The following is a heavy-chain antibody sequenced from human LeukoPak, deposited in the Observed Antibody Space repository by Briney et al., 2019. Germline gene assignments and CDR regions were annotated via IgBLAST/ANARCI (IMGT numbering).Heavy chain of an antibody. J-gene: IGHJ3*02. CDR3: ARVTQLVLSDGFDI. CDR2: ISYSGST. V-gene: IGHV4-39*07. Sequence: PSESLSLTCTVSGGSISSSSYYWDWIRQPPGKGLEWIGSISYSGSTYYNPSLKSRVTISVDMSENQFSLNLSSVTAADTAVYYCARVTQLVLSDGFDIWGQGTVVTVSA. CDR1: GGSISSSSYY. D-gene: IGHD6-13*01.